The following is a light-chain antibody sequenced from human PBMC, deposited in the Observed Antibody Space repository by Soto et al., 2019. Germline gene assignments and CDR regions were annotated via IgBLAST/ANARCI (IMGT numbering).Light chain of an antibody. CDR3: LQDYSYPRT. CDR2: GTS. Sequence: AIQMTPSPSSLSASVGDRVIITCRASHAIRTELGWYQQRPGKAPQLLIYGTSNLQSGVPSRFSGSGSGTDFTLTINGLQPEDFATYYCLQDYSYPRTFGQGNKVDVK. CDR1: HAIRTE. J-gene: IGKJ1*01. V-gene: IGKV1-6*01.